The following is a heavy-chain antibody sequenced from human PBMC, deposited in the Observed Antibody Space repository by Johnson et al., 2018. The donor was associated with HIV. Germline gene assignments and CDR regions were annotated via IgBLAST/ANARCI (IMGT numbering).Heavy chain of an antibody. CDR1: GFTFRSYA. CDR2: ISYDGKST. Sequence: QVQLVESGGGVVQPGRSLRLSCAASGFTFRSYAMHWVRQAPGKGLEWVAVISYDGKSTYYADSVKGRFTISRDNSKNTLYLQMNSLRAEDTAVYYCAPLGHAFDIWGQGTMVTVSS. V-gene: IGHV3-30*04. D-gene: IGHD7-27*01. J-gene: IGHJ3*02. CDR3: APLGHAFDI.